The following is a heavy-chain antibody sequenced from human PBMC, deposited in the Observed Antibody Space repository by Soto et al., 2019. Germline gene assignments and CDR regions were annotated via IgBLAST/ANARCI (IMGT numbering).Heavy chain of an antibody. V-gene: IGHV4-31*03. Sequence: SETLSLTCPVSGGSIVSGGYCCVWIRQQPRSGLEWIGYIYYSGSTYYNPSLKSRVTISVDTSKNQFSLKLSSVTAADTAVYYCARRRYDSSGYYYSNYYYGMAVWGQVTTVTVSS. D-gene: IGHD3-22*01. CDR1: GGSIVSGGYC. CDR2: IYYSGST. J-gene: IGHJ6*02. CDR3: ARRRYDSSGYYYSNYYYGMAV.